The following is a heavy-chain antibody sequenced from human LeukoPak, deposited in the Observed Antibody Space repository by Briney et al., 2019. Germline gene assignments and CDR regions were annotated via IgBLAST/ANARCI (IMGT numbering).Heavy chain of an antibody. CDR1: GFTFGVYE. D-gene: IGHD6-13*01. CDR3: AKEGIAAAGPTYWYFDL. J-gene: IGHJ2*01. Sequence: GGSLRLSCTASGFTFGVYELNWVRQAPGKGLEWVSYINNGGSTIYYADSVKGRFTISRDNSKNTLYLQMNSLRAEDTAVYYCAKEGIAAAGPTYWYFDLWGRGTLVTVSS. CDR2: INNGGSTI. V-gene: IGHV3-48*03.